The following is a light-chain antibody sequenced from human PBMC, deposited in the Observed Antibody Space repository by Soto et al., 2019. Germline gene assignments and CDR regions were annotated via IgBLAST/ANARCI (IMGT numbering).Light chain of an antibody. CDR2: GAS. J-gene: IGKJ5*01. V-gene: IGKV3-20*01. CDR1: QSVSSTY. CDR3: QQYGSSPRIT. Sequence: EIVLTQSPGTLSLSPGERATLSCRASQSVSSTYLAWYQQKPGQAPRLLIYGASSRATGIPDRFSGSGSGTDFTLTISGLEAEDFAVYYCQQYGSSPRITLGQGTRLEIK.